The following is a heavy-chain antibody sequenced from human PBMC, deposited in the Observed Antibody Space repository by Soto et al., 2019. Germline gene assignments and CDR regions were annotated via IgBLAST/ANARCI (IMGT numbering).Heavy chain of an antibody. CDR1: GGSISSYY. V-gene: IGHV4-59*08. D-gene: IGHD3-10*01. J-gene: IGHJ5*02. CDR2: IYYSGST. CDR3: ARHGGTFEELNWFDP. Sequence: PSETLSLTCTVSGGSISSYYWSWIRQPPGEGLEWIGYIYYSGSTNYNPSLKSRVTISVDTSKNQFSLKLSSVTAADTAVYYGARHGGTFEELNWFDPWGQGTLVTVS.